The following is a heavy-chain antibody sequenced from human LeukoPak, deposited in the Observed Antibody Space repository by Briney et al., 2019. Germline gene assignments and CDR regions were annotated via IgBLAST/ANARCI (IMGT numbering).Heavy chain of an antibody. CDR1: GFTFRDFW. CDR3: ARGRYFYDY. D-gene: IGHD3-9*01. V-gene: IGHV3-74*01. Sequence: PGGSLRLSCAASGFTFRDFWMHWVRQAPGKGLVWVSRINSDGTSAIYADSVKGRLTISRDNAKNTLYLQMNSLRAEDTAVYYCARGRYFYDYWGQGTLVTVSS. J-gene: IGHJ4*02. CDR2: INSDGTSA.